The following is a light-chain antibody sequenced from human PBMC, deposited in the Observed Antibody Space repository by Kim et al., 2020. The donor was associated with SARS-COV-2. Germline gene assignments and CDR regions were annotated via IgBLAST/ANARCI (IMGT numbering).Light chain of an antibody. CDR1: SSDVGSYNL. CDR3: SSYAGSDWL. Sequence: PGQSITISCTGTSSDVGSYNLVSWYQQHPGRAPKLMIFEVNKRPSGVSNRFSGSKSGNMASLTISGLQSEDEADYYCSSYAGSDWLFGGGTQLTVL. CDR2: EVN. J-gene: IGLJ2*01. V-gene: IGLV2-23*02.